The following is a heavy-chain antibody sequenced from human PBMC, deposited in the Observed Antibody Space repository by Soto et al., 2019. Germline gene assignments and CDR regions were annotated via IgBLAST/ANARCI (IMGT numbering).Heavy chain of an antibody. CDR3: ARDLDGSGSYYTDY. CDR2: IYYSGST. D-gene: IGHD3-10*01. J-gene: IGHJ4*02. V-gene: IGHV4-59*01. Sequence: SETLSLTCTVSGGSISSYYWSWIRQPPGKGLEWIGYIYYSGSTNCNPSLKSRVTISLDTSTNTAYMELRSLRDDDTAMYYCARDLDGSGSYYTDYWGPGTLVTVSS. CDR1: GGSISSYY.